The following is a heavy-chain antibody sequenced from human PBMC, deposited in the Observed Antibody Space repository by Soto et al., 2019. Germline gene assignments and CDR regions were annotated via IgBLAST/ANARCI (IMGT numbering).Heavy chain of an antibody. CDR3: ASYELSTAYFPQFLFDY. V-gene: IGHV4-39*02. CDR1: GDSISSSKYY. J-gene: IGHJ4*02. CDR2: IYYSGST. D-gene: IGHD3-9*01. Sequence: QLQLQESGPGLVKPSETLSLTCSVSGDSISSSKYYWGWIRQPPGKGLEWIGSIYYSGSTYYNPSLKSRVSMSLDMSKNRFSLQLTSLTAADTAVYYCASYELSTAYFPQFLFDYWGQGTLVTVSA.